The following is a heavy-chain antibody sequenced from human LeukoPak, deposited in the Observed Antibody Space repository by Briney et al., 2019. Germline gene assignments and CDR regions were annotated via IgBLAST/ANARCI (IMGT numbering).Heavy chain of an antibody. Sequence: PGGSLRLSXAVSGFTFRSYWMNWVRQAPGKGLEWVASIRQDGGEKSYVDSVKGRFTISRDNTKNSLYLQMSSLRAEDTAVYYCARDGTAAGLYFDLWGQGTLVTVSS. D-gene: IGHD6-13*01. J-gene: IGHJ4*01. CDR2: IRQDGGEK. CDR3: ARDGTAAGLYFDL. CDR1: GFTFRSYW. V-gene: IGHV3-7*01.